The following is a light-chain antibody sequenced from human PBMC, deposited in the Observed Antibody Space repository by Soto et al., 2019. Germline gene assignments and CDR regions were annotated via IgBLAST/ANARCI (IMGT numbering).Light chain of an antibody. CDR1: ESVVSPN. Sequence: EVVLTQDPATLSPSPGSAARVSPRAIESVVSPNLAWYQQKPGQAPRLLFYDVSRRATGVPDRFSGSGSGADFTLTISRLETEDFAVYYCKHYGSSPSTFGPGTKVDIK. CDR3: KHYGSSPST. V-gene: IGKV3-20*01. J-gene: IGKJ3*01. CDR2: DVS.